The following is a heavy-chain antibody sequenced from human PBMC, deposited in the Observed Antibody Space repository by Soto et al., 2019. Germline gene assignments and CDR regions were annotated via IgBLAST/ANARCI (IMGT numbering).Heavy chain of an antibody. CDR2: MNKDGTDK. J-gene: IGHJ1*01. Sequence: GGSLRLSCAASGFTFSDSWMHWVRQAPGKGLEWVADMNKDGTDKHYLDSVKGRFTISRDNAKISLYLQMNSLRVEHTAVYYCARGSPIGSHWGQGTPVTVSS. CDR3: ARGSPIGSH. V-gene: IGHV3-7*01. D-gene: IGHD1-26*01. CDR1: GFTFSDSW.